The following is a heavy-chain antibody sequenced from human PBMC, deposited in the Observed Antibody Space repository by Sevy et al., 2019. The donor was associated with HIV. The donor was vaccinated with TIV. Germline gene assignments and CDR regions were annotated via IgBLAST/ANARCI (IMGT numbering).Heavy chain of an antibody. CDR1: GGSISSYY. CDR2: IYYSGST. V-gene: IGHV4-59*01. Sequence: SETLSLTCTVSGGSISSYYWSWIRQPPGKGLEWIGYIYYSGSTNYNPSLKSRVTISVDTSKNQFSLKLSSVTAADTAVYYCPRESATDGYYYYYYMDVWGKGTTVTVSS. CDR3: PRESATDGYYYYYYMDV. J-gene: IGHJ6*03.